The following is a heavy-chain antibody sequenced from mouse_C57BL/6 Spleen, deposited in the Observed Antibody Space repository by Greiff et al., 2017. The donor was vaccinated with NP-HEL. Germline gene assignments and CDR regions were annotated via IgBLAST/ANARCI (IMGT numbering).Heavy chain of an antibody. J-gene: IGHJ2*01. CDR1: GSTFSDYG. CDR2: ISSGSSTI. V-gene: IGHV5-17*01. D-gene: IGHD2-5*01. Sequence: EVKLVESGGGLVKPGGSLKLSCAASGSTFSDYGMHWVRQAPEKGLEWVAYISSGSSTIYYADTVKGRFTISRDNAKNTLFLQMTSLRAEDTAMYYCATYYSNYGVYWGQGTTLTVSS. CDR3: ATYYSNYGVY.